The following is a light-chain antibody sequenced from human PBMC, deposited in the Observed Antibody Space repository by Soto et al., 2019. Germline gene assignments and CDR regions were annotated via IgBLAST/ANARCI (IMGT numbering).Light chain of an antibody. Sequence: QSVLTQSPSASASLGASVKLTCTLSSGHSSYAIAWYQQQPEKGPRYLMKLNSDGSHTKGDGIPDRFSGSSSGAERYLTISGLQSEDEADYYCQTWGTGYWVFGGGTKLTVL. CDR2: LNSDGSH. CDR3: QTWGTGYWV. V-gene: IGLV4-69*01. CDR1: SGHSSYA. J-gene: IGLJ3*02.